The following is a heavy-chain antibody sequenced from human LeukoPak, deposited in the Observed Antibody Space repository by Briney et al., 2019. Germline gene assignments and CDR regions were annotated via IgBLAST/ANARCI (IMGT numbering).Heavy chain of an antibody. CDR1: GFTFSSYA. J-gene: IGHJ4*02. Sequence: PGGSLRLSCAASGFTFSSYAMHWVRQAPGKGLEWVAVISYDGSSKYYADSVKGRFTISRDNSKNTLYLQMNSLRAEDTAVYYCARGGHEHRLLWFGELPQGYWGQGTLVTVSS. D-gene: IGHD3-10*01. CDR2: ISYDGSSK. V-gene: IGHV3-30*04. CDR3: ARGGHEHRLLWFGELPQGY.